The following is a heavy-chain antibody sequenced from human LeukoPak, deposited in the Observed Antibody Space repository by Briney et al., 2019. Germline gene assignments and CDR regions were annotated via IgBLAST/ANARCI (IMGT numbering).Heavy chain of an antibody. CDR2: ISGSGGST. Sequence: GGSLRLSCAASGFTFSSYAMSWVRQAPGKGLELDSAISGSGGSTYYADSVKGRFTISRDNSKNTLYLQMNSLSAEDTAVYYCAREYDFWSGTDYWGQGTLVTVSS. CDR3: AREYDFWSGTDY. V-gene: IGHV3-23*01. J-gene: IGHJ4*02. D-gene: IGHD3-3*01. CDR1: GFTFSSYA.